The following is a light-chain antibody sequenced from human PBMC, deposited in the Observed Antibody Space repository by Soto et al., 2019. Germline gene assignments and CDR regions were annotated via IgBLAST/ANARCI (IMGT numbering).Light chain of an antibody. CDR1: SPNIGSNY. CDR3: AAWDDSLSARYV. V-gene: IGLV1-47*01. CDR2: RNN. Sequence: QSVLTQPPSASGTPGQRVTISCSGSSPNIGSNYVYWYQQLPGTAPKLLIYRNNQRPSGVPDRFSGSKSGTSASLAISGLRSEDEADYYCAAWDDSLSARYVFGTGTKVTVL. J-gene: IGLJ1*01.